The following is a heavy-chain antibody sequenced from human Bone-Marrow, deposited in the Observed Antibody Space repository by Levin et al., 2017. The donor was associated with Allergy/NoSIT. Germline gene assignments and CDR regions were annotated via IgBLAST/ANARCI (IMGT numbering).Heavy chain of an antibody. D-gene: IGHD3-10*01. J-gene: IGHJ6*02. CDR2: IKSKTDGGTT. V-gene: IGHV3-15*07. CDR1: GFTFSNAW. CDR3: TTSSERQLYGSGSYYRSYYYYGMDV. Sequence: PGGSLRLSCAASGFTFSNAWMNWVRQAPGKGLEWVGRIKSKTDGGTTDYAAPVKGRFTISRDDSKNTLYLQMNSLKTEDTAVYYCTTSSERQLYGSGSYYRSYYYYGMDVWGQGTTVTVSS.